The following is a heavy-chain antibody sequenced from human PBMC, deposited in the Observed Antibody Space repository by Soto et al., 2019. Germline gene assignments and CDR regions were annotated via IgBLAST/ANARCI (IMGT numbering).Heavy chain of an antibody. CDR3: AREGSRDYDRRGYYPLDH. Sequence: GASVKVSCKASGYTFTSYGISWVRQAPGQGLEWMGWINPYNGNTKYAQKLQGRVTMTTDTSTSTAYMELRSLRVEDTAVYYCAREGSRDYDRRGYYPLDHWGQGTLVTVS. V-gene: IGHV1-18*01. J-gene: IGHJ4*02. D-gene: IGHD3-22*01. CDR1: GYTFTSYG. CDR2: INPYNGNT.